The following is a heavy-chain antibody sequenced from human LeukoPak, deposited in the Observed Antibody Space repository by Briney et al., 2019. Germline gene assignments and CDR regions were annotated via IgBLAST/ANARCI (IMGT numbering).Heavy chain of an antibody. Sequence: GGSLRLSCAASGFTVSSDYMSWVRQAPGKGLEWVSVIYSGGNADSVKGRFTISRDKSKNTVYLQMNSLRFEDTAMYYCARNWFDPWGQGTLVTVSS. CDR3: ARNWFDP. V-gene: IGHV3-53*05. CDR1: GFTVSSDY. CDR2: IYSGG. J-gene: IGHJ5*02.